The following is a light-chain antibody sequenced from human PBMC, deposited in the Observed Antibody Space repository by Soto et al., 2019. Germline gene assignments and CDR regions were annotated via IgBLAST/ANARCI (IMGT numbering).Light chain of an antibody. J-gene: IGKJ1*01. CDR3: QQYDDWPWT. Sequence: VMTQSPATLSVAPGGRATLACGASRNVFTKVAWYQQKPGQAPRLLIYGASTRATGIPGGVSGGESGTEFTFPVSSLQSEHVAVYYCQQYDDWPWTFCYGTKGEI. CDR1: RNVFTK. CDR2: GAS. V-gene: IGKV3-15*01.